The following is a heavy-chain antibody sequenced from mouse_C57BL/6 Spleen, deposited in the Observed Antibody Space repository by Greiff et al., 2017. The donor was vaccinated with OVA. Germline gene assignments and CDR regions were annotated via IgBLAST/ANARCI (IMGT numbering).Heavy chain of an antibody. Sequence: VKLQQSGAELVRPGASVKLSCKASGYTFTDYYINWVKQRPGQGLEWIARIYPGSGNTYYNEKFKGKATLTAEKSSSTAYMQLSSLTSEDSAVYFCARGGNYDAMDYWGQGTSVTVSS. J-gene: IGHJ4*01. V-gene: IGHV1-76*01. CDR2: IYPGSGNT. CDR1: GYTFTDYY. CDR3: ARGGNYDAMDY.